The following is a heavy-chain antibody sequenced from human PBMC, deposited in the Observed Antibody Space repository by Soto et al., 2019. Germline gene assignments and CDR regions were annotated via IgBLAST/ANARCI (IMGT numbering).Heavy chain of an antibody. CDR3: ARGSPFLGRFLELLEGGYGMDV. Sequence: SETLSLTCTVSGGSIISYYWSWILQPPGKGLEWSGYIYYSGSTNYNPSLKSRVTISVDTSKNQFSLKLSSVTAADTAVYYCARGSPFLGRFLELLEGGYGMDVWGRGTTVTVSS. V-gene: IGHV4-59*01. J-gene: IGHJ6*01. CDR1: GGSIISYY. CDR2: IYYSGST. D-gene: IGHD3-3*01.